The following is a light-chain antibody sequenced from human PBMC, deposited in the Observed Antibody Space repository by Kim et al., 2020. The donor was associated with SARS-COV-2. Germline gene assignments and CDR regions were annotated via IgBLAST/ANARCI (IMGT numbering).Light chain of an antibody. CDR1: QSVGSNW. CDR3: QQYDHSWT. V-gene: IGKV3-20*01. CDR2: DAS. J-gene: IGKJ1*01. Sequence: EVVLTQSPGTLPLSPGERATLSCRASQSVGSNWLAWFQQKPGQAPRLLIYDASTRATGIPDRFSGSGSGTDFTLTISRLEPEDFAVYYCQQYDHSWTFGQGTKVEIK.